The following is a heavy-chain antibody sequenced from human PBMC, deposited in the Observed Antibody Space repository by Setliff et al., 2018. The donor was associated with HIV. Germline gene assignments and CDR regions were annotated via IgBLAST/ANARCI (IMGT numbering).Heavy chain of an antibody. CDR3: ARLEYYYYMDV. CDR2: VYFSGRA. CDR1: GGSISSSSYY. Sequence: SETLSLTCTVSGGSISSSSYYWAWIRQPPGKGLEYIGSVYFSGRAYYNPSLKSRVTISLDTSKNQFSLKLSSVTAADTAVYYCARLEYYYYMDVW. J-gene: IGHJ6*03. V-gene: IGHV4-39*01.